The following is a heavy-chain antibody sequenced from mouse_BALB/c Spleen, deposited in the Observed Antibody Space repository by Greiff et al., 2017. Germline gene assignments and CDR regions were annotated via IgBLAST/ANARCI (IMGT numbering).Heavy chain of an antibody. CDR1: GFTFSSFG. Sequence: EVQRVESGGGLVQPGGSRKLSCAASGFTFSSFGMHWVRQAPEKGLEWVAYISSGSSTIYYADTVKGRFTISRDNPTNTLFLQMTSLRSEDTAMYYCARAEIYYGIPYAMDYWGQGTSVTVSS. CDR2: ISSGSSTI. V-gene: IGHV5-17*02. J-gene: IGHJ4*01. D-gene: IGHD2-1*01. CDR3: ARAEIYYGIPYAMDY.